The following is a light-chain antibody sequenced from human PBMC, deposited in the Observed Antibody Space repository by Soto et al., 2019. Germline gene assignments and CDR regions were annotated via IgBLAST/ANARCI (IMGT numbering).Light chain of an antibody. V-gene: IGKV3-15*01. CDR1: QSVSSN. J-gene: IGKJ1*01. CDR2: GAS. CDR3: QQYNNWPRT. Sequence: IVMTHYPDTLSVSLEERATLSCRVSQSVSSNLAWYQQKPGQAPRLLIYGASTRATGIPARFSGSGSGTEFTLTISSLQSEDFAVYYCQQYNNWPRTFGQGTKVDIK.